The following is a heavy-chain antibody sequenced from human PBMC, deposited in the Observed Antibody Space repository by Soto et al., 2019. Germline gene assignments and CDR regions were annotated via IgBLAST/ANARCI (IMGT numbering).Heavy chain of an antibody. CDR2: IYYSGST. CDR3: ARLPGVSGYDAFDI. D-gene: IGHD6-25*01. Sequence: QVQLQESGPGLVKPSETLSLTCTVSGGSISSYYWSWIRQPPGKGLEWIGYIYYSGSTNYNPSLKSRVTISVDTSKNQFSLKLSSVTAADTAVYYCARLPGVSGYDAFDIWGQGTMVTVSS. V-gene: IGHV4-59*08. CDR1: GGSISSYY. J-gene: IGHJ3*02.